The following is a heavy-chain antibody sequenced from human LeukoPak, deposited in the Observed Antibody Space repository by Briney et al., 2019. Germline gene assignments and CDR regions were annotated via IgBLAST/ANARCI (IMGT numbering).Heavy chain of an antibody. CDR1: GFTFTSSA. D-gene: IGHD3-10*01. CDR2: IVVGSGNT. J-gene: IGHJ3*02. Sequence: SVKVSCKASGFTFTSSAMQWVREARGQRLEWIGWIVVGSGNTNYAQKFQERVTITRDMSTNTAYMELSSLRSDDTAVYYCAADPNVGVRDDAFDIWGQGTMVTVSS. V-gene: IGHV1-58*02. CDR3: AADPNVGVRDDAFDI.